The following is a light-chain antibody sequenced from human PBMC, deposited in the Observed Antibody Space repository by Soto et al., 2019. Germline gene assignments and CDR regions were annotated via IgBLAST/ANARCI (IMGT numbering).Light chain of an antibody. CDR2: DAS. V-gene: IGKV1-5*01. CDR3: QQYNSDSAT. CDR1: QSISTW. Sequence: DIQMTQSPSTLSASVGDRVTISCRASQSISTWLAWYQQKPGKARKLLIYDASGLEKGVPSRFSGSGSGTEFTLTISSLQPDDFATYYCQQYNSDSATFGQGTKVEIK. J-gene: IGKJ1*01.